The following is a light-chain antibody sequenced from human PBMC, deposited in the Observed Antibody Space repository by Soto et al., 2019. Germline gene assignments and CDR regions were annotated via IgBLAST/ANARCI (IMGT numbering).Light chain of an antibody. CDR2: SDN. J-gene: IGLJ3*02. V-gene: IGLV1-44*01. Sequence: QYVLTQPPSASGTPGQSVTISCSGSSSDIGSNTVNWYQQLPGTAPKLLIYSDNQRASGVPDRFSGSKSGTPASLAISGLQSEDEADYYCATWGDSLLGWVFGGGTQLTVL. CDR1: SSDIGSNT. CDR3: ATWGDSLLGWV.